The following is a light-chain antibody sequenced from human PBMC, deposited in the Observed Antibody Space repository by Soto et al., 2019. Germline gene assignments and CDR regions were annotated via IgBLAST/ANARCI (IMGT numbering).Light chain of an antibody. V-gene: IGLV2-14*01. CDR2: EVS. CDR1: RSDVGGYNH. Sequence: QSALTQPASVSGSPGQSITISCTGTRSDVGGYNHVSWYQQHPGKAPKLLIYEVSNRPSGVSYRFSASKSGNTAFLTISGLQAEDEADYYCSSYASSSSYVFGSGTKLTVL. CDR3: SSYASSSSYV. J-gene: IGLJ1*01.